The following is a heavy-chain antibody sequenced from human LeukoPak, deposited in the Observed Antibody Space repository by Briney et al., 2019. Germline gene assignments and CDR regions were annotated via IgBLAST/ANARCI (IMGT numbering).Heavy chain of an antibody. CDR2: ISGSGDST. J-gene: IGHJ5*02. Sequence: GGSLRLSCAASGFTFSDYSMNWVRQAPGKGLEWVSVISGSGDSTYYADSVKGRFTISRDNSKNTLYLQMNSLRAEDTAVYYCVKKDTLWFDPWGQGTLVTVSS. D-gene: IGHD2-15*01. CDR1: GFTFSDYS. CDR3: VKKDTLWFDP. V-gene: IGHV3-23*01.